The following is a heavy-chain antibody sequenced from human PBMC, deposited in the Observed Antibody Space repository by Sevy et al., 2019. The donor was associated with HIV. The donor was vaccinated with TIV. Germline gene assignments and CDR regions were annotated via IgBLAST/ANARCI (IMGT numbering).Heavy chain of an antibody. Sequence: GGSLRLSCAASGPTFSTYGMHWVCQAPGKGLEWVALISGDGSNTYYAGSVTGRFTISRDNSKNTLYLQMNSLRADDTAMYYCAKTYADTTMDLYYYDSWGQGTLVTVSS. CDR3: AKTYADTTMDLYYYDS. D-gene: IGHD5-18*01. CDR2: ISGDGSNT. J-gene: IGHJ4*02. CDR1: GPTFSTYG. V-gene: IGHV3-30*18.